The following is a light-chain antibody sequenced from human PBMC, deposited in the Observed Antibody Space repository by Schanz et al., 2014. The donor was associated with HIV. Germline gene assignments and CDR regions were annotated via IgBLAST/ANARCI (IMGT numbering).Light chain of an antibody. CDR2: DVS. CDR1: SSDVGGYNY. V-gene: IGLV2-14*03. Sequence: QSALTQPASVSGSPGQSITISCTGTSSDVGGYNYPSWYQHHPGKAPKLMIYDVSNRPSGVSNRFSGSKSGNTASLTISGLQPEDEADYYCSSFAGSNIPWVFGGGTKLTVL. J-gene: IGLJ3*02. CDR3: SSFAGSNIPWV.